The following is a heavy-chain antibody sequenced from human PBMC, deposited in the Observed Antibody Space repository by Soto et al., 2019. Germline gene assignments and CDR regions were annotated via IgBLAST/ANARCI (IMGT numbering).Heavy chain of an antibody. CDR2: INPNSGGT. V-gene: IGHV1-2*04. J-gene: IGHJ4*02. Sequence: QVQLVQSGAEVKKPGASVKVSCKASGYTLTGYYMHWVRQAPGQGLEWMGWINPNSGGTNYAQKFQGWVTMTRDTSISTAYMELSRLRSDDTAVYYCAREDCSSTSCVVFDYWGQGTLVTVSS. CDR3: AREDCSSTSCVVFDY. D-gene: IGHD2-2*01. CDR1: GYTLTGYY.